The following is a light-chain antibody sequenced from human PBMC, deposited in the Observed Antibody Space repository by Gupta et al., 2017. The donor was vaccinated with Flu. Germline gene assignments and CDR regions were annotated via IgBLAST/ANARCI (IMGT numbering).Light chain of an antibody. J-gene: IGKJ3*01. CDR3: QQYYSTCLT. Sequence: SLGERATINCKSSQSILYNSNNKNYLAWYQQKPGQPPRLLIYWASTRESGVPDRFSGSGSGTDFTLTISSLQAEDVALYYCQQYYSTCLTLGPGTKVDIK. CDR2: WAS. CDR1: QSILYNSNNKNY. V-gene: IGKV4-1*01.